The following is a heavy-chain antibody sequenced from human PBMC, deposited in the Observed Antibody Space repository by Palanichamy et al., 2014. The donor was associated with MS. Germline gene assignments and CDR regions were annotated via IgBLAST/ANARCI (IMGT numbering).Heavy chain of an antibody. CDR1: GYTFTSYD. J-gene: IGHJ4*02. Sequence: QVQLVQSGAEVKEPGASVKVSCKASGYTFTSYDINWVRQATGQGLEWMGWVNPNSGNTGYAQNFQGRVTMTRNTSISTAYMELSSLRSDDTAVYYCARRIAASGTPLGYWGQGTLVTVPS. V-gene: IGHV1-8*01. CDR3: ARRIAASGTPLGY. CDR2: VNPNSGNT. D-gene: IGHD6-13*01.